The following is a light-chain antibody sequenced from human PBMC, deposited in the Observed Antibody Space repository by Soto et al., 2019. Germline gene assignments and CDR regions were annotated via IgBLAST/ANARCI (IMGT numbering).Light chain of an antibody. J-gene: IGKJ4*01. CDR3: QQSYSAPLT. V-gene: IGKV1-39*01. CDR2: SAS. CDR1: QSIGTF. Sequence: DIQMTQSPSSLSASVGDRVTVTCRASQSIGTFLNWYQQNVGKAPKLLIHSASHLQSGVPSRFSGSGSGTDFSLTISSLQPEDFATYYCQQSYSAPLTFGGGTKVDIK.